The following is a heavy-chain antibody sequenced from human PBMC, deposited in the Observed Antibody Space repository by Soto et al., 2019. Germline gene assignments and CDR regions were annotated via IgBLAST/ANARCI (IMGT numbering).Heavy chain of an antibody. CDR1: GGAISIYT. Sequence: SVNVYCKTSGGAISIYTISWVRQAPGQGLEWMGRIIPILGIANYAQKFQGRVTITADKSTSTAYMELSSLRSEDTAVYYCARGNYMDVWGKGTTVTVSS. V-gene: IGHV1-69*02. J-gene: IGHJ6*03. CDR3: ARGNYMDV. CDR2: IIPILGIA.